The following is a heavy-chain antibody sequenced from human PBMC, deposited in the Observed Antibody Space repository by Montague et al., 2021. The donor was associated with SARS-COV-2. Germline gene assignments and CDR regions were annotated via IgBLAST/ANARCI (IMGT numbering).Heavy chain of an antibody. J-gene: IGHJ6*02. CDR1: GGSIRSRSHF. CDR2: ISYSGST. CDR3: GLGRGFAVGNHYYYSYGLDV. V-gene: IGHV4-39*07. Sequence: SETLSLTCTVSGGSIRSRSHFWGWFRQPPGQRLEWIGTISYSGSTYYXXXVKSRVIISADTSKNQFSLNLRSVTAADTAVYFCGLGRGFAVGNHYYYSYGLDVWGQGTTVTVSS. D-gene: IGHD3-10*01.